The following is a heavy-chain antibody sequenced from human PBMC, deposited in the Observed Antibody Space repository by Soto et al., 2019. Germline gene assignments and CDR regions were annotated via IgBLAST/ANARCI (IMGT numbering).Heavy chain of an antibody. Sequence: EVQLVESGGGLVQPGGSLRLSCVASGFTFSSSEMYWVRQAPGKGLEWVSYIHPAGQPIFYADSVKGRFTISRDNAKNSLYLKMTRLRAEDTAVYYCERRGSSWGQGTMVTVSS. CDR2: IHPAGQPI. CDR3: ERRGSS. CDR1: GFTFSSSE. J-gene: IGHJ3*01. D-gene: IGHD2-2*01. V-gene: IGHV3-48*03.